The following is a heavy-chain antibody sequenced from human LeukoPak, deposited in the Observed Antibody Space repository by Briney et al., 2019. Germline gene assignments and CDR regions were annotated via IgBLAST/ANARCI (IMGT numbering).Heavy chain of an antibody. CDR2: ISGSSSYI. CDR1: GFAFSSYS. D-gene: IGHD2-8*01. J-gene: IGHJ4*02. Sequence: GGSLRLSCAASGFAFSSYSMNWVRQAPGKGLEWVSSISGSSSYIYYADSVKGRFTISRDNAKNSLYLQINSLRAEDTAVYYCARATNGVCVHWGQGTLVTVSS. CDR3: ARATNGVCVH. V-gene: IGHV3-21*01.